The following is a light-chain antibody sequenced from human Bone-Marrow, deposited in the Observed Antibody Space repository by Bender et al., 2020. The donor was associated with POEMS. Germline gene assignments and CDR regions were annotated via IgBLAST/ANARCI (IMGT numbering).Light chain of an antibody. CDR2: EVS. Sequence: QSVLTQPPSVSAAPGHKVTISCSGSSSNIGHNYVSWYQQHPGKAPKLMVYEVSKRPSGVPDRFSGSKSGNTASLTVSGLQAEDEADYYCSSYASAKVLFGGGTKLTVL. CDR3: SSYASAKVL. V-gene: IGLV2-8*01. CDR1: SSNIGHNY. J-gene: IGLJ2*01.